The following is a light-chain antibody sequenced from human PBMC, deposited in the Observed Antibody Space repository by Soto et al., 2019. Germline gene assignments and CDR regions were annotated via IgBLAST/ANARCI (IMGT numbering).Light chain of an antibody. Sequence: EIVLTQSPGTLSLSPGKRATLSCRASQSVSSSYLAWYQQKPGQAPRLLIYGASSRATGIPDRFSGSGSGTEFTLTISSLQSEDFAVYYCQQYNNWPLTFGQGTRLEI. CDR3: QQYNNWPLT. J-gene: IGKJ5*01. CDR1: QSVSSSY. V-gene: IGKV3-20*01. CDR2: GAS.